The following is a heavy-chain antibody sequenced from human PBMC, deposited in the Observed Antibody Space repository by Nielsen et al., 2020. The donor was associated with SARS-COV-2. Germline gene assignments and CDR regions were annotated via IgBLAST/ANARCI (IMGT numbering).Heavy chain of an antibody. CDR1: GFTFDDYA. Sequence: GGSLRLSCAASGFTFDDYAMHWVRQAPGKGLEWVSGISWNSGSIGYADSVKGRFTISRDNAKNSLYLQMNSLRAEDTALYYYAKENEEYSSSWYGFLDWGQGTLVTVSS. CDR2: ISWNSGSI. D-gene: IGHD6-13*01. J-gene: IGHJ4*02. V-gene: IGHV3-9*01. CDR3: AKENEEYSSSWYGFLD.